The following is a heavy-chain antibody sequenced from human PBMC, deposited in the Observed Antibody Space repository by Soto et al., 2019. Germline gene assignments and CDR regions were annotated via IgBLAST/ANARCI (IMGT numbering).Heavy chain of an antibody. V-gene: IGHV1-8*01. CDR3: ASSTTILGDPH. D-gene: IGHD4-17*01. CDR1: GYTFTSYD. Sequence: QVQLVQSGAEVKKPGASVKVSCKASGYTFTSYDINWVRQATGQGLEWMGWMNPNSGNTGYAQKFQGRVTMTRNTSTRTASLAPSTPRSQATDVHYCASSTTILGDPHWRQGPLAPAS. J-gene: IGHJ1*01. CDR2: MNPNSGNT.